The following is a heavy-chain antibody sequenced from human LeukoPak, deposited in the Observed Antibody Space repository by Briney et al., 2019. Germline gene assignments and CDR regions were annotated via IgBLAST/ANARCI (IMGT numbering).Heavy chain of an antibody. D-gene: IGHD3-9*01. J-gene: IGHJ6*03. CDR3: ARYSEVYYYVDV. CDR1: GFTFSSYG. CDR2: ISGSGGST. Sequence: GGSLRLSCVASGFTFSSYGMSWVRQAPGKGLEWVSAISGSGGSTYYADSVKGRFTISRDNSKNTLYLQMNSLRVEDTAVYFCARYSEVYYYVDVWGTGTTVTVSS. V-gene: IGHV3-23*01.